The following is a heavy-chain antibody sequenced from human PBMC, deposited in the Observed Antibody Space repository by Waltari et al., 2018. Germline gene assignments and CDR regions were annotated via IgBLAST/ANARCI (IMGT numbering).Heavy chain of an antibody. V-gene: IGHV3-7*01. CDR3: TRSGLRFLEWLDAFDI. Sequence: EVQLVESGGGLVQPGGLLRLSCAATGLTFSTYWMSGVRQAPGKGLEWVANIKQDGSETYYVGSVKGRFTISRDNAKNSLFLQMNSLRAEDTALYYCTRSGLRFLEWLDAFDIWGQGTMVTVSS. J-gene: IGHJ3*02. D-gene: IGHD3-3*01. CDR1: GLTFSTYW. CDR2: IKQDGSET.